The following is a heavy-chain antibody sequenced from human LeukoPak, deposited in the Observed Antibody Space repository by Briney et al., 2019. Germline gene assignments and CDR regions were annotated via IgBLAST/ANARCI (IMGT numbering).Heavy chain of an antibody. CDR3: AKNGSGTSRAFDV. V-gene: IGHV3-23*01. CDR2: ISGSGGVT. J-gene: IGHJ3*01. D-gene: IGHD3-10*01. Sequence: GGSLRLSCAASGFTFSRSAMSWVRQARGKGLEWVSAISGSGGVTYYRDSVKGRFTVSRDNSKNTLYLQMNSLRAEDTALYYCAKNGSGTSRAFDVWGQGTMVTVSS. CDR1: GFTFSRSA.